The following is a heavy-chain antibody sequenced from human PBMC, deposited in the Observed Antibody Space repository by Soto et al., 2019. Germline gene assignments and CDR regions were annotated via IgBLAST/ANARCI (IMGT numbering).Heavy chain of an antibody. D-gene: IGHD6-19*01. V-gene: IGHV1-18*01. Sequence: QVQLMQSGAEVKEPVASVKVSCKASGYTFVNHGVSWVRQAPGQGLEWMGWIKVSTGITNYAGNFQGRVTMTTDTSTSTVYMELRSLRSADTAVYFCARHYSSDWHFVFDSWGQGTRVTVSS. CDR2: IKVSTGIT. CDR3: ARHYSSDWHFVFDS. CDR1: GYTFVNHG. J-gene: IGHJ4*02.